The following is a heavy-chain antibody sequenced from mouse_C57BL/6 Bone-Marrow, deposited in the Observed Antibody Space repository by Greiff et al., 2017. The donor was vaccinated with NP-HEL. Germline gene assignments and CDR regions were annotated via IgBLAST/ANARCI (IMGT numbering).Heavy chain of an antibody. V-gene: IGHV14-3*01. CDR2: IDPANGNT. Sequence: EVQLQQSVAELVRPGASVKLSCTASGFNIKNTYMHWVKQRPEQGLEWIGRIDPANGNTKYAPKFQGKATITADKSSNTAYLQRSSLTSEDTAIYYCAMFYYYGSSYDAMDYWGQGTSVTVSS. CDR1: GFNIKNTY. D-gene: IGHD1-1*01. CDR3: AMFYYYGSSYDAMDY. J-gene: IGHJ4*01.